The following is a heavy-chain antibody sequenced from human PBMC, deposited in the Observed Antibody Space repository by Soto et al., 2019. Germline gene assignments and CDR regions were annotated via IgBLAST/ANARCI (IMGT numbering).Heavy chain of an antibody. J-gene: IGHJ6*02. V-gene: IGHV3-23*01. CDR2: ISSEGGGT. CDR3: ARFYYDSSGYLPSPYYYYYGMDV. D-gene: IGHD3-22*01. Sequence: GGSLRLSCAASGFTFKTYAMSWARQAPGKGLEWVSSISSEGGGTYYADSVEGRFTISRDNAKNSLYLQMNSLRAEDTAVYYCARFYYDSSGYLPSPYYYYYGMDVWGQGTTVTVSS. CDR1: GFTFKTYA.